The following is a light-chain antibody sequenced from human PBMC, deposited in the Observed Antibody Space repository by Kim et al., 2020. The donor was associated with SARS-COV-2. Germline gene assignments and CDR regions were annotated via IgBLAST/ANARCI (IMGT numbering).Light chain of an antibody. V-gene: IGKV1-9*01. CDR3: QQVSNYPIT. CDR1: QGISGL. Sequence: DIQLTQSPSFLSASVGDRVTITCRASQGISGLFAWYQQKPGRPPKLLINEISTLQSGVPSRFSGSGSGTAFTLTISSLQPEDFATYYCQQVSNYPITFGQGTRLEIK. CDR2: EIS. J-gene: IGKJ5*01.